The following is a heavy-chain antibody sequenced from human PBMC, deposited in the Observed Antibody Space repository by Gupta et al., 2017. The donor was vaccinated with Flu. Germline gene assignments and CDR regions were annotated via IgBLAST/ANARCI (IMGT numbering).Heavy chain of an antibody. CDR2: INPNTGAT. J-gene: IGHJ4*02. Sequence: TDFYIYWVRQAPGQGLEWMGWINPNTGATNYAPKFQGRVTLTRDTSISTAYMELGGLRYDDTAVYYCARDHCGDSRCFSDHWGQGTLVTVSS. CDR1: TDFY. V-gene: IGHV1-2*02. CDR3: ARDHCGDSRCFSDH. D-gene: IGHD2-15*01.